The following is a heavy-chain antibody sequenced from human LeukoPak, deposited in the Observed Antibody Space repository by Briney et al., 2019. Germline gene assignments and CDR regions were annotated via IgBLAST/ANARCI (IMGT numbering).Heavy chain of an antibody. CDR1: GFTFDDYA. D-gene: IGHD1-26*01. CDR3: AKDRYSGSLDAFDI. V-gene: IGHV3-43D*03. J-gene: IGHJ3*02. CDR2: ISWDGGST. Sequence: PGGSPRLSCAASGFTFDDYAMHWVRQAPGKGLEWVSLISWDGGSTYYADSVKGRFTISRDNSKNSLYLQMNSLRAEDTALYYCAKDRYSGSLDAFDIWGQGTMVTVSS.